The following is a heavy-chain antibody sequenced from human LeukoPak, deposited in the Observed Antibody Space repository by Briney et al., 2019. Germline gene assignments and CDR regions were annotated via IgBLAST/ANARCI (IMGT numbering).Heavy chain of an antibody. CDR2: IYYSGST. V-gene: IGHV4-59*08. J-gene: IGHJ4*02. CDR1: GGSISSYY. CDR3: ARHLFPAEGGIYFDY. D-gene: IGHD2-21*01. Sequence: PSETLSLTCTVSGGSISSYYWSWIRQPPGKGLEWIGYIYYSGSTNYNPSLKSRVTISVDTSKNQFSLKLSSVTAADTAVYYCARHLFPAEGGIYFDYWGQGTLVTVSS.